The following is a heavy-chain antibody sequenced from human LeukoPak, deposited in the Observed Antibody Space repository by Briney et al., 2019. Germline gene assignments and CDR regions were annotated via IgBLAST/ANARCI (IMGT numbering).Heavy chain of an antibody. V-gene: IGHV4-39*01. J-gene: IGHJ6*02. Sequence: SETLSLTCTVSGGSISSSSYYWGWIRQPPGKGLEWIGSIYYSGSTYYNPSLKSRVTISVDTSKNQFSLKLSSVTAADTAVYYCARDGGYSYAYGMDVWGQGTTVTVSS. CDR1: GGSISSSSYY. CDR3: ARDGGYSYAYGMDV. CDR2: IYYSGST. D-gene: IGHD5-18*01.